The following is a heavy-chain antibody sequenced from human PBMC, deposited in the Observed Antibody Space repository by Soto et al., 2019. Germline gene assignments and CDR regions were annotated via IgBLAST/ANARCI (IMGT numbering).Heavy chain of an antibody. CDR3: ARGSGSYYAY. CDR2: ISYSGST. Sequence: QVQLQESGPGLVKPSETLSLTCTVSGASVSSGNYYWSWIRQPPGKGLECIGYISYSGSTNYNPSPKSRVTLSIDTSKNQFSLKLSSVTAADPAVYYCARGSGSYYAYWGQGTLVTVSS. J-gene: IGHJ4*02. V-gene: IGHV4-61*01. D-gene: IGHD1-26*01. CDR1: GASVSSGNYY.